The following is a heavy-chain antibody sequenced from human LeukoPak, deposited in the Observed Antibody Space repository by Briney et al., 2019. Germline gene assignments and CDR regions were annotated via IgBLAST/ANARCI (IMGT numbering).Heavy chain of an antibody. CDR3: ARDPGYCSGGSCYSFLH. V-gene: IGHV3-66*01. CDR1: GFTVSSNY. Sequence: GGSLRLSCAASGFTVSSNYMSWVRQAPGKGLEWVSVIYSGGSTYYADSVKGRFTISRDNSKNTLYLQMNSLRAEDTAVYYCARDPGYCSGGSCYSFLHWGQGTLVTVSS. CDR2: IYSGGST. J-gene: IGHJ4*02. D-gene: IGHD2-15*01.